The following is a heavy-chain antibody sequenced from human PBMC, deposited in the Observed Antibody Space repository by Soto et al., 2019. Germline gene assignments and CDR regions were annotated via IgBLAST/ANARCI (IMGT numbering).Heavy chain of an antibody. Sequence: QVQLVQSGAEVKKPGASVKVSCKASGYTFTSYVISWVRQAPGQGLEWMGWISAYNGNTNYAQKLQGRVTMTTDTSTSTAYMELRSLRSDDTAVYYCARAPDDCSSTSCCLDYWGQGTLVTVSS. CDR3: ARAPDDCSSTSCCLDY. V-gene: IGHV1-18*01. J-gene: IGHJ4*02. CDR2: ISAYNGNT. D-gene: IGHD2-2*01. CDR1: GYTFTSYV.